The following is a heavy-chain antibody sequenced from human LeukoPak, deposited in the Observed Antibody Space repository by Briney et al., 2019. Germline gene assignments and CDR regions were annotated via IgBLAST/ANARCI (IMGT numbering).Heavy chain of an antibody. CDR1: GYTFTSYD. J-gene: IGHJ6*03. V-gene: IGHV1-8*01. Sequence: ASVKVSCKASGYTFTSYDINWVRQATGQGLEWMGWMNPNSGNTGYAQKFQGRVTMTRNTSISTAYMELSSLRSEDTAVYYCARAYHRNIAIPVYDILTRKRRYYYYMDVWGKGTTVTVSS. CDR2: MNPNSGNT. D-gene: IGHD3-9*01. CDR3: ARAYHRNIAIPVYDILTRKRRYYYYMDV.